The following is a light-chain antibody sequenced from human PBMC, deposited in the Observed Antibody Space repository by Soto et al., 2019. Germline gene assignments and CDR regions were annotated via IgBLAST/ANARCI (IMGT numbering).Light chain of an antibody. V-gene: IGKV3-20*01. CDR1: QSVSSSY. Sequence: EIVLTQSPGTLSLSPGERATLSCRASQSVSSSYLAWYQQKPGQAPRLLIYGASSRATGIPDRFSGSGSGTDFTFTISRLESEDFAVYYCQQYRSSPTFGQGTKVDIK. CDR3: QQYRSSPT. J-gene: IGKJ1*01. CDR2: GAS.